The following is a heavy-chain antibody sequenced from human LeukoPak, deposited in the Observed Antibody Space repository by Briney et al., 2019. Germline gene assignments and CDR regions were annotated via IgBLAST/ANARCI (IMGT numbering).Heavy chain of an antibody. Sequence: ASVKVSCKASGYTFTDFYMLWVRQAPGQGLEWMGWINPNSGGTDYARKFQGRVTMTRDTSTSTAYMELSRLRSDDTAVYHCARGSWRDCSGGSCSYYFDYWGQGTLVTVSS. V-gene: IGHV1-2*02. CDR1: GYTFTDFY. D-gene: IGHD2-15*01. CDR3: ARGSWRDCSGGSCSYYFDY. J-gene: IGHJ4*02. CDR2: INPNSGGT.